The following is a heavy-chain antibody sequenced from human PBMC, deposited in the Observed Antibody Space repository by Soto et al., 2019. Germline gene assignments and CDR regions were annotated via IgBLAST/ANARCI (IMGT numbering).Heavy chain of an antibody. CDR2: ISYDGSNK. D-gene: IGHD2-2*01. V-gene: IGHV3-30-3*01. CDR1: GFTFSSYA. Sequence: GGSLRLSCAASGFTFSSYAMHWVRQAPGKGLEWVAVISYDGSNKYYAYSVKGRFTISRDNSKNTLYLQMNSLRAEDTAVYYFARDIRGSGRYCSSTSCPNWFDPWGQGTLVTVPQ. CDR3: ARDIRGSGRYCSSTSCPNWFDP. J-gene: IGHJ5*02.